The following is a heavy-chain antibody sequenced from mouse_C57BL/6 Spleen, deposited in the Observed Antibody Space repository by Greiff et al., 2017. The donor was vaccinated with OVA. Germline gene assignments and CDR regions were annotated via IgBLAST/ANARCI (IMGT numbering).Heavy chain of an antibody. J-gene: IGHJ2*01. CDR2: IDPSDSYT. V-gene: IGHV1-69*01. CDR3: ATPYYGSSYLLDY. D-gene: IGHD1-1*01. Sequence: QVQLQQPGAELVMPGASVKLSCKASGYTFTSYWMHWVKQRPGQGLEWIGEIDPSDSYTNYNQKFKGKSTLTVDKSSSTAYMQLSSLTSEDSAVYYCATPYYGSSYLLDYWGQGTTLTVSS. CDR1: GYTFTSYW.